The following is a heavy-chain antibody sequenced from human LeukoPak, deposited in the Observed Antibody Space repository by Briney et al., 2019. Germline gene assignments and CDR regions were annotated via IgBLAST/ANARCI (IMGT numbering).Heavy chain of an antibody. CDR2: INHSGST. CDR1: GGSISSGGYS. V-gene: IGHV4-34*01. J-gene: IGHJ4*02. D-gene: IGHD6-13*01. Sequence: PSETLSLTCAVSGGSISSGGYSWSWIRQPPGKGLEWIGEINHSGSTNYNPSLKSRVTISVDTSKNQFSLKLSSVTAADTAVYYCARGASTYSSSWSEDWGQGTLVTVSS. CDR3: ARGASTYSSSWSED.